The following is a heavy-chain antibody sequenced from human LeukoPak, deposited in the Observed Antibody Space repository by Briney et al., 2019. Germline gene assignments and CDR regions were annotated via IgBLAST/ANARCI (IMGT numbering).Heavy chain of an antibody. J-gene: IGHJ4*02. CDR1: GGSISSYS. D-gene: IGHD2-21*02. V-gene: IGHV4-4*09. CDR2: IYTSEST. Sequence: SETLSLTCTVSGGSISSYSWSWVRQPPGKGLEWIGSIYTSESTNSNPSLKSRVTISVDTSKSQFSLKLSSVTAADKAVYYCATQAYCGADCYSLDYWGQGTLVTVSS. CDR3: ATQAYCGADCYSLDY.